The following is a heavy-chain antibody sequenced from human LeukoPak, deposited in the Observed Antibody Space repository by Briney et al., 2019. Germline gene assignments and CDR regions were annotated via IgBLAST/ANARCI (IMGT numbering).Heavy chain of an antibody. V-gene: IGHV4-34*01. CDR1: GGSLSGYY. CDR3: ASHLPPGDPMI. Sequence: SETLPLTCAVYGGSLSGYYCSWIRQPPGKGLEWIGESNHSGSTNYNPSLKSRVTISVDTSKNQFSLKLSSVTAADTAVYYCASHLPPGDPMIWGQGTLVTVSS. CDR2: SNHSGST. D-gene: IGHD7-27*01. J-gene: IGHJ4*02.